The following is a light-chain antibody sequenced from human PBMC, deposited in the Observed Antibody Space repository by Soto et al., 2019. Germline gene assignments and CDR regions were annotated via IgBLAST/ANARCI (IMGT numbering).Light chain of an antibody. J-gene: IGKJ2*01. CDR2: GAS. CDR3: QHYGNSPPFT. CDR1: QSVSSSY. V-gene: IGKV3-20*01. Sequence: EIVLTQSPGTLSLSPGERATLSCRASQSVSSSYLAWYQQKPGQAPRLLIYGASSRATGIPDRFSGSGSGTDFTLTISRLEPEYFAVYFCQHYGNSPPFTFGQGTKVEIK.